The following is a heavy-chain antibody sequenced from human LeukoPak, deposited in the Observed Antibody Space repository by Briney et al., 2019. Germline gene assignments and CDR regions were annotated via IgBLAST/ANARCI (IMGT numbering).Heavy chain of an antibody. CDR3: ARHNFPGNEYYYGMDV. CDR1: GGSFSDYY. V-gene: IGHV4-34*01. CDR2: INHSGST. Sequence: PSETLSLTCAVYGGSFSDYYWSWIRQPPGKGLEWIGEINHSGSTNYNPSLKSRVTISVDTSKNQFSLKLSSVTAADTAVYYCARHNFPGNEYYYGMDVWGQGTTVTVSS. D-gene: IGHD1-20*01. J-gene: IGHJ6*02.